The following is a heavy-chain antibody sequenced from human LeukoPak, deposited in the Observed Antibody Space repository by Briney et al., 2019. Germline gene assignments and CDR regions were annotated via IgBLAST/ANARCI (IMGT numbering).Heavy chain of an antibody. D-gene: IGHD3-16*01. CDR1: GFTFSSYA. CDR2: ISGTGGST. CDR3: AKGYYDYVWGSYYFDY. J-gene: IGHJ4*02. V-gene: IGHV3-23*01. Sequence: GGSLRLSCAASGFTFSSYAMSWVRQAPGKGLEWVSAISGTGGSTYYADSVKGRFTISRDKSRDTLYLQMHSLRAEDTAVYYCAKGYYDYVWGSYYFDYWGQGTLVTVSS.